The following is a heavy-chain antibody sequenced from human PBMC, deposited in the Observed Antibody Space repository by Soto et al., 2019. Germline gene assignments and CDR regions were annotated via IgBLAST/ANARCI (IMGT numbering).Heavy chain of an antibody. J-gene: IGHJ6*02. CDR3: ARGGGYYAFWSGYPYGMDV. D-gene: IGHD3-3*01. V-gene: IGHV1-18*01. CDR2: ISVYNGNT. CDR1: GYTFTTYG. Sequence: QVQLVQSGAEVKKPGASVKVSCKASGYTFTTYGISWVRQAPGQGLEWMGWISVYNGNTKYAQKLQGRVTMTTDTSTSAAQMAMLGMRSDDPAVDYWARGGGYYAFWSGYPYGMDVWCQGTTVTVFS.